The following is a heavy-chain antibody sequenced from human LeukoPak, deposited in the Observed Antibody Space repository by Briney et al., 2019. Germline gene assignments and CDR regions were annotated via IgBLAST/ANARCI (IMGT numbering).Heavy chain of an antibody. V-gene: IGHV4-4*02. CDR2: MYLSGTT. CDR1: GGSINSLDL. Sequence: SGTLSLTCTVSGGSINSLDLWSWVRQPPGKGLEWIGEMYLSGTTHSNPSVKSRVTISIDKSKNQFFLNLSSVTAADTAVYYCAGLVGRYSSGLYYYYFDYWGRGTLVTVSS. D-gene: IGHD3-22*01. CDR3: AGLVGRYSSGLYYYYFDY. J-gene: IGHJ4*02.